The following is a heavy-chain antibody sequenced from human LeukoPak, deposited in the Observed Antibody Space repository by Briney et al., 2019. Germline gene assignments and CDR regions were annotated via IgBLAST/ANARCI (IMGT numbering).Heavy chain of an antibody. J-gene: IGHJ4*02. V-gene: IGHV3-21*01. CDR1: GFTFSSYS. Sequence: GGSLRLSCAASGFTFSSYSMNWVRQAPGKGLEWVSSISSSSSYIYYADSVKGRFTISRDNAKNSLCLQMNSLRAEDTAVYYCARGGMGATPDYWGQGTLVTVSS. CDR3: ARGGMGATPDY. D-gene: IGHD1-26*01. CDR2: ISSSSSYI.